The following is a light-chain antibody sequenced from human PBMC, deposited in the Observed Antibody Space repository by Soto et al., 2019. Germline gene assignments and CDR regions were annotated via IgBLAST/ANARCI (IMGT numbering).Light chain of an antibody. CDR3: QQYVSTPLT. V-gene: IGKV3-20*01. CDR1: QSVGNNY. CDR2: DAS. J-gene: IGKJ4*01. Sequence: EIVLTQSPGTLSLSPGERATLSCRASQSVGNNYLAWYQQKPGQAPRFLIYDASSRATGIPDRFSGSGSGTDFTLTISRLEPEDFAVYYCQQYVSTPLTFGGGT.